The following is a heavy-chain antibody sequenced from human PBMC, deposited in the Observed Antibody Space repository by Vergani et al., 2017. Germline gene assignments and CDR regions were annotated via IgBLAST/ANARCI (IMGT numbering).Heavy chain of an antibody. CDR1: GFTFSSYA. J-gene: IGHJ6*03. V-gene: IGHV3-23*01. CDR3: AKDSPRGKTNYYYYYMDV. Sequence: EVQLLESGGGLVQPGGSLRLSCAASGFTFSSYAMSWVRQAPGKGLEWVSAISGSGGSTYYADSVKGRFTISRDNSKNTLYRQMNSLRAEDTAVYYCAKDSPRGKTNYYYYYMDVWGRGTTVTVSS. CDR2: ISGSGGST. D-gene: IGHD3-10*01.